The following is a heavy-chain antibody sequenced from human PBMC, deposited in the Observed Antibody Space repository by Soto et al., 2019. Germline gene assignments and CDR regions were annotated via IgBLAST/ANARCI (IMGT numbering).Heavy chain of an antibody. V-gene: IGHV4-31*03. Sequence: QVQLQESGPGLVKPSQTLSLTCTVSGGSISSGGYYWSWIRQHPGKGLEWIGYIYYSGSTYYNPSLKSRGTIAVETSKNQFALKLRSVTAADTAVYYCARAYGDEPYWYFDLWGRGTLVTVSS. CDR3: ARAYGDEPYWYFDL. J-gene: IGHJ2*01. CDR2: IYYSGST. CDR1: GGSISSGGYY. D-gene: IGHD4-17*01.